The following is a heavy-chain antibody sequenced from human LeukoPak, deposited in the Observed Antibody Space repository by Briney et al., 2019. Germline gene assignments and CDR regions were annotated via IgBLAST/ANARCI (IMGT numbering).Heavy chain of an antibody. CDR1: EFTFSSYW. V-gene: IGHV3-74*01. Sequence: AGGSLRLSCEASEFTFSSYWMHWVRQAPGKGLVWVSRINTDGSRTSYADSVKGRFTISRDNAKNTLYLQMNSLRAEDTAVYYCARVAVGQWLGGDLWGQGTMVTVSS. J-gene: IGHJ3*01. CDR3: ARVAVGQWLGGDL. CDR2: INTDGSRT. D-gene: IGHD6-19*01.